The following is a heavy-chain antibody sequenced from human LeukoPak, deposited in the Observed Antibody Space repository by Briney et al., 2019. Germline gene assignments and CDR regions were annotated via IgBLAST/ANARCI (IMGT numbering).Heavy chain of an antibody. Sequence: ASVKVSCKASGYTFTGYYMHWARQAPGHGLDWMGRINPNSGGTNYAQKFQGRVTMTRDTSISTAYMELSRLRSDDTAVYYCARPSSSSDFDYWGQGTLVTVSS. CDR3: ARPSSSSDFDY. CDR1: GYTFTGYY. D-gene: IGHD6-6*01. J-gene: IGHJ4*02. CDR2: INPNSGGT. V-gene: IGHV1-2*06.